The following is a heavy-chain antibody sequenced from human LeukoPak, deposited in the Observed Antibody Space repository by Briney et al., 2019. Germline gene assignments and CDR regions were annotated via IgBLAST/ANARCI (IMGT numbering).Heavy chain of an antibody. CDR2: IYYSGST. CDR3: ARAKDSSSWSPGNWFDP. V-gene: IGHV4-59*12. Sequence: SETLSLTCTVSGGSISSYYWSWIRQPPGKGLEWIGNIYYSGSTNYNPSLKSRVTISLDKSKNHFSLKLSSVTAADTAVYYCARAKDSSSWSPGNWFDPWGQGTLVTVSS. CDR1: GGSISSYY. J-gene: IGHJ5*02. D-gene: IGHD6-13*01.